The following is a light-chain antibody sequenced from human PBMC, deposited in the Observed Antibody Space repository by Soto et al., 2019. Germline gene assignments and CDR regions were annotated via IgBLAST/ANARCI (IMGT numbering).Light chain of an antibody. V-gene: IGKV1-12*01. Sequence: DIQMTQSPSSVSASVGDSVTITCRASQGVSDWVAWYQQKPGEAPKLLIYGSSSLLSGVPSRFSGTRSGTDFTLTISSLQPEDFATYYCQQAKSVPLTFGAGTKVEIK. CDR1: QGVSDW. CDR3: QQAKSVPLT. CDR2: GSS. J-gene: IGKJ4*01.